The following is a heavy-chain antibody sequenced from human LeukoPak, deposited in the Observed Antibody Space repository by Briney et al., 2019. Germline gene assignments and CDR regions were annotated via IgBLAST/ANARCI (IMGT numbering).Heavy chain of an antibody. J-gene: IGHJ4*02. CDR1: GGSISSYY. V-gene: IGHV4-59*01. Sequence: SETLSLTCTVSGGSISSYYWSWIRQPPGKGLEWIEYIYYSGSTNYNPSLKSRVTISVDTSKNQFSLKLSSVTAADTAVYYCARGRPDYYGSGSYYNGLAAGAGVHFDYWGQGTLVTVSS. CDR2: IYYSGST. CDR3: ARGRPDYYGSGSYYNGLAAGAGVHFDY. D-gene: IGHD3-10*01.